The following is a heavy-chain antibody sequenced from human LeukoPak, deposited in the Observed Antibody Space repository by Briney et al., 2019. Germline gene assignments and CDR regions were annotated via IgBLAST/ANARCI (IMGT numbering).Heavy chain of an antibody. CDR2: ISAYNGNT. CDR3: ARDRRPTHYNDSSGYHFLAD. V-gene: IGHV1-18*01. J-gene: IGHJ4*02. Sequence: ASVKVSWKASGYTFTSYGISWVRQAPGQGLEWMGRISAYNGNTNYAQKLQGRVTMTRDTSISTAYMELSRLRSDDTAMYYCARDRRPTHYNDSSGYHFLADGGQRTLVTVPS. D-gene: IGHD3-22*01. CDR1: GYTFTSYG.